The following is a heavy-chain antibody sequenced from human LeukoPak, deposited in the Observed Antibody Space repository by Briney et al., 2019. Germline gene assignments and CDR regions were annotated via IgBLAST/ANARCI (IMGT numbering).Heavy chain of an antibody. D-gene: IGHD6-19*01. V-gene: IGHV1-8*03. Sequence: EASVKVSCKASGYTFTGYYMHWVRQAPGQGLEWMGWINPNSGNTGYAQKFQGRVTITRNTSISTAYMELSSLRSEDTAVYYCARGSARQWLVRSYYYMDVWGKGTTVTVSS. J-gene: IGHJ6*03. CDR3: ARGSARQWLVRSYYYMDV. CDR1: GYTFTGYY. CDR2: INPNSGNT.